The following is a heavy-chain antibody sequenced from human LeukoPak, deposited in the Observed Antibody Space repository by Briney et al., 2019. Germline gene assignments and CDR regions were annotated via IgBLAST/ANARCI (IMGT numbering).Heavy chain of an antibody. J-gene: IGHJ4*02. CDR1: GFTFSSYW. V-gene: IGHV3-7*03. Sequence: GGSLRLSCAASGFTFSSYWMSWVRQAPGKGLEWVANIKQDGSEKYYVDSVKGRFTISRDNAKNSLYLQMNNLRAEGTAVYYCVILIAAAGTPLRFWGQGTLVAVSS. CDR2: IKQDGSEK. CDR3: VILIAAAGTPLRF. D-gene: IGHD6-13*01.